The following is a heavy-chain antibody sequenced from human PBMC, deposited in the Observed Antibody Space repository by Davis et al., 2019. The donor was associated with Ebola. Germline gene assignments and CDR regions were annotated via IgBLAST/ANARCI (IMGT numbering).Heavy chain of an antibody. CDR2: IIPVLGIV. J-gene: IGHJ6*02. Sequence: SVKVSCKASGGTFSGYAINWVRQAPGQGLEWMGRIIPVLGIVKYAQNFQGRVTITADKSTSTAYMELSSLRSEDTAVYYCARGEHDYGDYPRFRGPDYYYYGMDVWGQGTTVTVSS. D-gene: IGHD4-17*01. CDR3: ARGEHDYGDYPRFRGPDYYYYGMDV. V-gene: IGHV1-69*04. CDR1: GGTFSGYA.